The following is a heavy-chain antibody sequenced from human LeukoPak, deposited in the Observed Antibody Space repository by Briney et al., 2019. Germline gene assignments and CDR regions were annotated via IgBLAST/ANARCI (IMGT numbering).Heavy chain of an antibody. Sequence: SETLSLTRTVSGGSISSSSYYWGWIRQPPGKGLEWIGSVYYTGSTYYNPSLRSRVTISVDMSMNHFSLKLFSMTAADTAVYYCARLDISFSPAADYWGQGSLVTVSS. CDR1: GGSISSSSYY. V-gene: IGHV4-39*02. D-gene: IGHD1-1*01. CDR3: ARLDISFSPAADY. J-gene: IGHJ4*02. CDR2: VYYTGST.